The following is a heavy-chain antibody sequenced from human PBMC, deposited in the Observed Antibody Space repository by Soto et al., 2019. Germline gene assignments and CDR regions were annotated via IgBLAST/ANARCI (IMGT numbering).Heavy chain of an antibody. J-gene: IGHJ3*02. CDR3: ARHDPRWVQYSRSPRAFDI. CDR2: IYPGDSDT. Sequence: PGESLKISCKGSGYRFTTYWIGWVRQMPGKGLEWMGIIYPGDSDTRYSPSFEDQVTISADKSISTAYLQWRRLEASDTAMYYCARHDPRWVQYSRSPRAFDIWGQGTMVTVSS. D-gene: IGHD6-13*01. CDR1: GYRFTTYW. V-gene: IGHV5-51*01.